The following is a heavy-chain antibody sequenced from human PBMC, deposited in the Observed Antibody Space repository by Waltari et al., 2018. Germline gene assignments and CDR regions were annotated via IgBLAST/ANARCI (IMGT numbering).Heavy chain of an antibody. Sequence: QVQLQESGPGLVKPSETPSLTCPVSGYSISTGYYWGWIRQPPGKGLEWIGSIYHSGSTYYSPSLKSRVTISVDTSKNQFSLKLSSVTAADTAVYYCARALSGGDRPSWFDPWGQGTLVTVSS. CDR1: GYSISTGYY. CDR2: IYHSGST. CDR3: ARALSGGDRPSWFDP. J-gene: IGHJ5*02. D-gene: IGHD3-10*01. V-gene: IGHV4-38-2*02.